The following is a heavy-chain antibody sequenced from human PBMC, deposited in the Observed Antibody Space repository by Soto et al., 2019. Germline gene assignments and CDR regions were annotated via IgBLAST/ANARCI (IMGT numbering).Heavy chain of an antibody. Sequence: SETLSLTCAVYGGSFSGYYWSWIRQPPGKGLEWIGEINHSGSTNYNPSLKSRVTISVDTSKNQFSLKLSSVTAADTAVYYCARGRRQPFDPWGQGTLVTVSS. J-gene: IGHJ5*02. CDR1: GGSFSGYY. CDR3: ARGRRQPFDP. V-gene: IGHV4-34*01. CDR2: INHSGST.